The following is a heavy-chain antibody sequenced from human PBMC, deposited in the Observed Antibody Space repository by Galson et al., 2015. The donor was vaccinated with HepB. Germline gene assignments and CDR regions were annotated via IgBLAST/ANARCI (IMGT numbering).Heavy chain of an antibody. V-gene: IGHV5-51*01. Sequence: QSGAEVKKPGEFLKISCKGPGYSSTNYWIGWVRQMPGKGLEWLGIIYPGDSDTRYSPSFQGQVTISADMSADMSITTAYLQWSSLKASDTTIYYCARLRPAGDVCDIWGQGTMVTVSS. CDR2: IYPGDSDT. J-gene: IGHJ3*02. CDR3: ARLRPAGDVCDI. CDR1: GYSSTNYW.